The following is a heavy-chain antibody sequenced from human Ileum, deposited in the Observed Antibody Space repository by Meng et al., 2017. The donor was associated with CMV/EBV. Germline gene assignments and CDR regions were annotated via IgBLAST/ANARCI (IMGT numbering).Heavy chain of an antibody. CDR1: GFTFSSYW. D-gene: IGHD3-3*01. J-gene: IGHJ6*02. CDR2: INSDGSST. Sequence: LSLTCAASGFTFSSYWMHWVRQAPGKGLVWVSRINSDGSSTSYADSVKGRFTISRDNAKNTLYLQMNSLRAEDTAVYYCARDSYYDFWSGYTRWSYYYYYGMDVWGQGTTVTVSS. CDR3: ARDSYYDFWSGYTRWSYYYYYGMDV. V-gene: IGHV3-74*01.